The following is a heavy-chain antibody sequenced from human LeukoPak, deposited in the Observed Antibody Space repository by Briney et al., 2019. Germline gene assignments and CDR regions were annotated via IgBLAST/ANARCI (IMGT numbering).Heavy chain of an antibody. CDR3: ARPIVGATPGIGY. CDR2: ISSSSSYI. D-gene: IGHD1-26*01. CDR1: GFTFSSYS. Sequence: PGGSLRLSCAASGFTFSSYSMNWVRQAPGKGLEWVSSISSSSSYIYYADSVKGRFTISRDNAKNSLYLQMNSLRAEDTAVYYCARPIVGATPGIGYWGQGTLVTVSS. J-gene: IGHJ4*02. V-gene: IGHV3-21*01.